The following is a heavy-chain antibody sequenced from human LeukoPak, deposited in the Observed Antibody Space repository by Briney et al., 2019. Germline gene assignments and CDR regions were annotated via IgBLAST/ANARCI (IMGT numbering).Heavy chain of an antibody. J-gene: IGHJ3*02. CDR3: ASAYLIRDAFDI. D-gene: IGHD3-16*01. CDR1: GGAIGSGAYY. V-gene: IGHV4-31*02. CDR2: IHYSGST. Sequence: SETLSLTWTVSGGAIGSGAYYWGWIRQHPGKGREWIGYIHYSGSTYYNPSLESRVTISVDTSKNQFSLKLSSVTAADTAVYYCASAYLIRDAFDIWGQGTMVTVSS.